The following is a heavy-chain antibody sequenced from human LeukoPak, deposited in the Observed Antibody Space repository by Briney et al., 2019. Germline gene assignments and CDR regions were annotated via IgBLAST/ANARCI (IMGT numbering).Heavy chain of an antibody. CDR3: AREAVRGPNYYYYYGMDV. J-gene: IGHJ6*02. CDR1: GYTFTSYG. V-gene: IGHV1-18*01. Sequence: GASVKVSCKASGYTFTSYGISWVRQAPGQGLEWMGWISAYNGNTNYARKLQGRVTMTTDTSTSTAYMELRSLRSGDTAVYYCAREAVRGPNYYYYYGMDVWGQGTTVTVSS. CDR2: ISAYNGNT. D-gene: IGHD3-10*01.